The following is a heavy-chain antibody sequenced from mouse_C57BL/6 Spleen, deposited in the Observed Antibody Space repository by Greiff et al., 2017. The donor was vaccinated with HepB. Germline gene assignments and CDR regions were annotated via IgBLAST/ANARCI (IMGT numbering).Heavy chain of an antibody. CDR1: GYTFTDYY. V-gene: IGHV1-26*01. CDR2: INPNNGGT. D-gene: IGHD1-1*01. J-gene: IGHJ2*01. CDR3: ASLYYYGSSSDY. Sequence: VQLQQSGPELVKPGASVKISCKASGYTFTDYYMNWVKQSHGKSLEWIGDINPNNGGTSYNQKFKGKATFTVDKSSSTAYMELRSLTSEDSAVYYCASLYYYGSSSDYWGQGTTLTVSS.